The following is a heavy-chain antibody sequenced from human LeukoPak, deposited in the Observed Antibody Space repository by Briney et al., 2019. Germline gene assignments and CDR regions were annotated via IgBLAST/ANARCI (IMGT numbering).Heavy chain of an antibody. Sequence: PSETLSLTCTVSGGAISSYYWNWIRQPPGKGLEWIGYGYYTGSTHYNPSLKSRVTISVDTSKNQFSLKLSSVTAADTSVYYCTKWGSDWHAFVIWGHGTLVTVSS. CDR2: GYYTGST. D-gene: IGHD3-16*01. V-gene: IGHV4-59*01. CDR1: GGAISSYY. J-gene: IGHJ3*02. CDR3: TKWGSDWHAFVI.